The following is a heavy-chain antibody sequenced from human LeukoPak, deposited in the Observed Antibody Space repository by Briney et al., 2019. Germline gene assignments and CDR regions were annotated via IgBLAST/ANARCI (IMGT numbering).Heavy chain of an antibody. CDR1: GGSISSSSYY. CDR3: ASTIAARYYYYGMDV. J-gene: IGHJ6*02. Sequence: SETLSLTCTVSGGSISSSSYYWGWIRQPPGKGLEWIGSIYYSGSTYYNPSLKSRVTISVDTSKNQFSLKLSSVTAADTAVYYCASTIAARYYYYGMDVWGQWTTVTVSS. CDR2: IYYSGST. D-gene: IGHD6-6*01. V-gene: IGHV4-39*01.